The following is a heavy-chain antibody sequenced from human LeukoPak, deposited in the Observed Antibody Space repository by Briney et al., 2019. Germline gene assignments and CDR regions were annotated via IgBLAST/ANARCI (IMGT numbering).Heavy chain of an antibody. CDR2: IKQDGSEH. Sequence: GGSLRLSCAGSGFTFSGYWMNWVRHIPGKGLEWVAIIKQDGSEHFYVDSVKGRFTISRDNAKSSLYLQMNSLRDEDTAVYYCAGGRGWLIDYWGQGTLVTVSP. J-gene: IGHJ4*02. V-gene: IGHV3-7*04. CDR3: AGGRGWLIDY. CDR1: GFTFSGYW. D-gene: IGHD6-19*01.